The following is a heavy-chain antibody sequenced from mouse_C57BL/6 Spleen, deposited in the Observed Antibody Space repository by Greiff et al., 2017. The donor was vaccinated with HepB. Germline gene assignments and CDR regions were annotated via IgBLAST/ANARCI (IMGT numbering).Heavy chain of an antibody. V-gene: IGHV5-17*01. J-gene: IGHJ1*03. Sequence: EVKLVESGGGLVKPGGSLKLSCAASGFTFSDYGMHWVRQAPEKGLEWVAYISSGSSTIYYADTVKGRFTISRDNDKHTLSLQMPSLRSEATAMYYCARADGYYPYWYFDVWGTVTTVTVSS. CDR1: GFTFSDYG. CDR3: ARADGYYPYWYFDV. D-gene: IGHD2-3*01. CDR2: ISSGSSTI.